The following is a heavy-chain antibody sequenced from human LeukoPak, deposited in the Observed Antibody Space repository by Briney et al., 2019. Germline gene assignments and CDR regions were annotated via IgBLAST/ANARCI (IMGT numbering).Heavy chain of an antibody. CDR1: GFTVSSNY. CDR2: IYSGGST. Sequence: GGSLRLSCAASGFTVSSNYMSWVRQAPGKGLEWVSVIYSGGSTYYADSVKGRFTISRHNSKNTLYLQMNSLRAEDTAVYYCARAEYSSSPTTGADYYYGMDVWGQGTTVTVSS. CDR3: ARAEYSSSPTTGADYYYGMDV. J-gene: IGHJ6*02. D-gene: IGHD6-6*01. V-gene: IGHV3-53*04.